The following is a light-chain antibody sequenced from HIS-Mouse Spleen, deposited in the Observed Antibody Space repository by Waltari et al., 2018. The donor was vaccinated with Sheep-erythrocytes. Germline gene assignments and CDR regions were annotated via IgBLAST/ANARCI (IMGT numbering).Light chain of an antibody. CDR3: QSADSSGTYV. CDR1: ALPKQY. Sequence: SYELTQPPSVSVSPGQTARITCSGDALPKQYAYWYQQKPGQAPGLVIYKDSKRPSGIPWRFSGSSSGTTVTLTISGVQAEDEADYYCQSADSSGTYVFGTGTKVTVL. J-gene: IGLJ1*01. V-gene: IGLV3-25*03. CDR2: KDS.